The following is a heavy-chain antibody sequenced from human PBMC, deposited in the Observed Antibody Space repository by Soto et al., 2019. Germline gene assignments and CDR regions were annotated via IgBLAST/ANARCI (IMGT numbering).Heavy chain of an antibody. Sequence: QVQLQESGPGLVKPSETLSLTCTVSGGSIGTYYWSWIRQPPGKGLEWIGYIYYRGNTDYNRSLKSRVPISLDTAKNQLSLKLSSVTAADTAVYYCARHPGYYDILTGYTTYYFDYWGQGILVTVSS. D-gene: IGHD3-9*01. V-gene: IGHV4-59*08. CDR2: IYYRGNT. CDR1: GGSIGTYY. CDR3: ARHPGYYDILTGYTTYYFDY. J-gene: IGHJ4*02.